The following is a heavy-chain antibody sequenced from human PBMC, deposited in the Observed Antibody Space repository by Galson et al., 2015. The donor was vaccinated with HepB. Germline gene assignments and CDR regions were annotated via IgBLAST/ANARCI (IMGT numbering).Heavy chain of an antibody. D-gene: IGHD6-6*01. CDR1: GFTFSSYG. V-gene: IGHV3-30*18. CDR3: ANGLYSSSFDY. CDR2: ISYDGSNK. J-gene: IGHJ4*02. Sequence: SLRLSCAASGFTFSSYGMHWVRQAPGKGLEWVAVISYDGSNKYYADSVKGRFTISRDNSKNTLYLQMNSLRAEDTAVYYCANGLYSSSFDYWGQGTLVTVSS.